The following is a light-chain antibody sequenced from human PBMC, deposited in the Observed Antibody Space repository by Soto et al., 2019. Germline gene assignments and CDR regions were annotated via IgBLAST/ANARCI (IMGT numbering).Light chain of an antibody. CDR1: QTAYKW. J-gene: IGKJ1*01. V-gene: IGKV1-5*03. Sequence: DIQMTQSPSTLSASVGDTVNITCRASQTAYKWLAWYQQKQGKAPKLLIYEASNLESGVPSRFSGSGSGTEFTLSISSLQPDVSATYYCQQYAFYIRSFGPRTQVEIK. CDR2: EAS. CDR3: QQYAFYIRS.